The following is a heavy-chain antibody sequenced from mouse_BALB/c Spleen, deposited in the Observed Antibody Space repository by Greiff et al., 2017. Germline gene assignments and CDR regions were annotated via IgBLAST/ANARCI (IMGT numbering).Heavy chain of an antibody. V-gene: IGHV5-6-3*01. CDR2: INSNGGST. J-gene: IGHJ3*01. CDR1: GFTFSSYG. Sequence: EVQLMESGGGLVQPGGSLKLSCAASGFTFSSYGMSWVRQTPDKRLELVATINSNGGSTYYPDSVKGRFTISRDNAKNTLYLQMSSLKSEDTAMYYCAREYQGYDWFAYWGQGTLVTVSA. D-gene: IGHD2-2*01. CDR3: AREYQGYDWFAY.